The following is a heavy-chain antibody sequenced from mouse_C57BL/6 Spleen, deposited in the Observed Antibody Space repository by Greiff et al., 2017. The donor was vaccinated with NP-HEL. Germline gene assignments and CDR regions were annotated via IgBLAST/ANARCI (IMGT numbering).Heavy chain of an antibody. CDR2: INPNNGGT. J-gene: IGHJ1*03. Sequence: DVKLQESGPELVKPGASVKIPCKASGYTFTDYNMDWVKQSHGKSLEWIGDINPNNGGTIYNQKFKGKATLTVDKSSSTAYMELRSLTSEDTAVYYCARGPNYYGSSRDWYFDVWGTGTTVTVSS. CDR3: ARGPNYYGSSRDWYFDV. D-gene: IGHD1-1*01. CDR1: GYTFTDYN. V-gene: IGHV1-18*01.